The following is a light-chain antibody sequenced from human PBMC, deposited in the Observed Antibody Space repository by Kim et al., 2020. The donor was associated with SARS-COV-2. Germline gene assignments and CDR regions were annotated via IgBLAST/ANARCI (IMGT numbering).Light chain of an antibody. CDR2: GKN. J-gene: IGLJ2*01. V-gene: IGLV3-19*01. CDR1: SLIGDY. Sequence: GRTVRTTCQGDSLIGDYASWYQQKPGRAPVLVIYGKNNRPSGIPDRFSGSSSGNTASLTITGAQAEDEADYYCNSRDSSGNHVVFGGGTQLTVL. CDR3: NSRDSSGNHVV.